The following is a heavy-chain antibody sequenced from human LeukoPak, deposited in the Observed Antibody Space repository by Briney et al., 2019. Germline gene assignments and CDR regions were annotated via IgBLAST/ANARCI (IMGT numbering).Heavy chain of an antibody. J-gene: IGHJ4*02. CDR3: AVTGGYDFWSGYPNFDY. Sequence: ASVKVSCKASGGTFSSYAISWVRQAPGQGLEWMGGFDPEDGETIYAQKFQGRVTMTRNTSISTAYMELSSLRSEDTAVYYCAVTGGYDFWSGYPNFDYWGQGTLVTVSS. CDR2: FDPEDGET. D-gene: IGHD3-3*01. V-gene: IGHV1-8*02. CDR1: GGTFSSYA.